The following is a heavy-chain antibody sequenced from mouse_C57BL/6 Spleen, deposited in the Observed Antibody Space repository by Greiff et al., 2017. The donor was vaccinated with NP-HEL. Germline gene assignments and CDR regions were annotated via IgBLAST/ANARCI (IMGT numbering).Heavy chain of an antibody. D-gene: IGHD1-1*01. J-gene: IGHJ2*01. V-gene: IGHV1-82*01. CDR1: GYAFSSSW. CDR2: IYPGDGDT. Sequence: QVQLQQSGPELVKPGASVKISCKASGYAFSSSWMNWVKQRPGKGLEWIGRIYPGDGDTNYNGKFKGKATLTADKSSSTAYMQLSSLTSEDSAVYFCARTDGSSYLDYWGQGTTLTVSS. CDR3: ARTDGSSYLDY.